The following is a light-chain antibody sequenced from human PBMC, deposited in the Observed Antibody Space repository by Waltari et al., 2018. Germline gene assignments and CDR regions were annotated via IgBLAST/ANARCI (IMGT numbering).Light chain of an antibody. J-gene: IGLJ2*01. CDR2: EVR. Sequence: QSALTQPASVSGSPGPPIIISCTGTSSDVGGSDSVSWYQQHPGKAPNLLIYEVRNRPSWFSRRFSGSKSDNTASLTISGLQAEDEADYYCTSYASSKTVVFGGGTKLTVL. CDR3: TSYASSKTVV. CDR1: SSDVGGSDS. V-gene: IGLV2-14*01.